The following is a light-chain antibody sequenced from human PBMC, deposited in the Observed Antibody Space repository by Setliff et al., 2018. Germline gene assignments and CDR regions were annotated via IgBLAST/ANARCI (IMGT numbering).Light chain of an antibody. Sequence: QSALTQPASVSGSPGQSITISCTGTSSDVGSYNLVSWYQQHPGKAPKLMIYEGSKRPSGISNRFSGSKSGNTASLTISGLQAEDEADYYCCSYAGSSPYVFGT. CDR3: CSYAGSSPYV. CDR2: EGS. V-gene: IGLV2-23*01. CDR1: SSDVGSYNL. J-gene: IGLJ1*01.